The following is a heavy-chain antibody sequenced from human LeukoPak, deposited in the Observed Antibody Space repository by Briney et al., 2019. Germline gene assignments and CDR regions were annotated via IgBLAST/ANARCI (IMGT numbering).Heavy chain of an antibody. CDR3: ARATTVVRWGYYYYGMDV. J-gene: IGHJ6*02. D-gene: IGHD4-23*01. Sequence: PSETLSLTCTVSGGSSSSSSDYWGWIRQPPGKGPEWIGSIYYSGSTYYNPSLKSRVTISVDTSKNQFSLKLSSVTAADTAVYYCARATTVVRWGYYYYGMDVWGQGTTVTVSS. CDR2: IYYSGST. V-gene: IGHV4-39*07. CDR1: GGSSSSSSDY.